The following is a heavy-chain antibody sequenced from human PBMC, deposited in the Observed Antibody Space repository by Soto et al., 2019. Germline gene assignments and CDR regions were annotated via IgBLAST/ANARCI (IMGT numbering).Heavy chain of an antibody. CDR3: ARSGQPGYFYYGMDV. V-gene: IGHV3-7*05. CDR2: IKPDASEK. D-gene: IGHD3-10*01. Sequence: EVQLVESGGGLVQPGGSLRLSCAASGFTFSSYWMSWVRQAPGKGLEWVANIKPDASEKYYVDSLKGRFTISRDNAKNSLFLQMYSLRAEDTAVYYCARSGQPGYFYYGMDVWSQGTTVTVSS. CDR1: GFTFSSYW. J-gene: IGHJ6*02.